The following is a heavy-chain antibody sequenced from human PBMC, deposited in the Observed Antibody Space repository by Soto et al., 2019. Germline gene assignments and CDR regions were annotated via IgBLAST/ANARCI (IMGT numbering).Heavy chain of an antibody. CDR3: ARGGSYHELVSDH. D-gene: IGHD3-16*02. V-gene: IGHV4-31*03. Sequence: QVQLQESGPGLVKPSQTLSLTCTVSGGSISSGVYYWNWIRQYPGKGLEWIGYIYYSGSTYYNPSLKSRVTISVDTSKNQCSLKLSSVTAADTAVYYCARGGSYHELVSDHWGQGTLVTVSS. J-gene: IGHJ4*02. CDR1: GGSISSGVYY. CDR2: IYYSGST.